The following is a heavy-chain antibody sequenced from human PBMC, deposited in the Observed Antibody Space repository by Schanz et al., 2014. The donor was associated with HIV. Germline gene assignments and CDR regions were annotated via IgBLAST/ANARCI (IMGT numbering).Heavy chain of an antibody. J-gene: IGHJ6*02. V-gene: IGHV3-9*01. Sequence: EVQLVESGGGLVQPGGSLRLSCEASGFTFSSHAMHWVRQAPGKGLEWVSGISWNSVSIGYADSVKGRFTISRDNAKNSLYMQMNSLRGDDTALYYCAKAYSTSRPYSMDIWGQGTTVTVSS. CDR1: GFTFSSHA. CDR3: AKAYSTSRPYSMDI. CDR2: ISWNSVSI. D-gene: IGHD6-6*01.